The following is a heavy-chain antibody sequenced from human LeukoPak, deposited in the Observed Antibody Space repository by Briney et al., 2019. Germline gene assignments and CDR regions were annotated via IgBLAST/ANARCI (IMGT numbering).Heavy chain of an antibody. J-gene: IGHJ4*02. CDR1: GFTFSNYA. CDR3: AKSSYYDSTSAEDYFDY. Sequence: PGGSLRLSCAASGFTFSNYAMSWVRQAPGKELEWVSVISFTGGSTYYADSVKGRFTISRDNSKNTVDLQMNSLRAEDTAVYYCAKSSYYDSTSAEDYFDYWGQGTPVTVSS. CDR2: ISFTGGST. D-gene: IGHD3-22*01. V-gene: IGHV3-23*01.